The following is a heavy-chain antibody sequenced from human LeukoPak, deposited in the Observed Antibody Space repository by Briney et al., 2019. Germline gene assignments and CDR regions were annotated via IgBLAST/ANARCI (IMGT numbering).Heavy chain of an antibody. D-gene: IGHD6-19*01. CDR3: ARGRGYSSGWYSH. CDR1: GGSISSYY. J-gene: IGHJ4*02. Sequence: SETLSLTCTVSGGSISSYYWSWIRQPPGKGLEWIGYIYYSGSTNYNPSLKSRVTISVDTSKNQFSLKLSSVTAADTAVYYCARGRGYSSGWYSHWGQRTLVTVSS. CDR2: IYYSGST. V-gene: IGHV4-59*01.